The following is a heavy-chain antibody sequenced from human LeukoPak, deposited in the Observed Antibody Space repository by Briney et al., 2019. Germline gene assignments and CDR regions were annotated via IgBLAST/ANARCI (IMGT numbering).Heavy chain of an antibody. V-gene: IGHV3-30*18. Sequence: GRSLRLSCAASGFTFSSYGMHRVRQAPGKGLEWVAVISYDGGNKYYADSVKGRFTISRDNSKNTLYLQMNSLRAEDTAVYYCAKDRNDFWSGYYGDWGQGTLVTVSS. D-gene: IGHD3-3*01. J-gene: IGHJ4*02. CDR3: AKDRNDFWSGYYGD. CDR2: ISYDGGNK. CDR1: GFTFSSYG.